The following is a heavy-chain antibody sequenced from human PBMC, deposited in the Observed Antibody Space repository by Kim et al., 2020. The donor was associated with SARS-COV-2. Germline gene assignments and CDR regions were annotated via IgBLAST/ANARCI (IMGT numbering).Heavy chain of an antibody. Sequence: GGSLRLSCAASGFTFSSYSMNWVRQVPGKGLEWVSSISSSSSYIYYADSVKGRFTISRDNAKNSLYLQMNSLRAEDTAVYYCARGMGRITIFGVVIEDYYYGMDVWGQGTTVTVSS. CDR2: ISSSSSYI. V-gene: IGHV3-21*01. CDR3: ARGMGRITIFGVVIEDYYYGMDV. J-gene: IGHJ6*02. CDR1: GFTFSSYS. D-gene: IGHD3-3*01.